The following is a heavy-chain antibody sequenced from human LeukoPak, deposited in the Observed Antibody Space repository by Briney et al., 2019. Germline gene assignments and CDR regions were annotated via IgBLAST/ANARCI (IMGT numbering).Heavy chain of an antibody. Sequence: GGSLRLSCAASGFTFSTYAMSWVRQAPGKGLEWVSTISGSGANIYYADSVRGRFTISRDNSKNTLYLHMNSLRAEDTAVYYCAKEGAGYTNPYYFDYWGQGTLVTVSS. CDR2: ISGSGANI. V-gene: IGHV3-23*01. J-gene: IGHJ4*02. CDR3: AKEGAGYTNPYYFDY. D-gene: IGHD3-16*02. CDR1: GFTFSTYA.